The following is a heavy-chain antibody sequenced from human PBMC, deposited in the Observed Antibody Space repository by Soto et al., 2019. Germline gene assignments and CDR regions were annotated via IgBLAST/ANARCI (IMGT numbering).Heavy chain of an antibody. D-gene: IGHD3-22*01. CDR1: GYTFTSYS. Sequence: ASVKVSCKASGYTFTSYSICWLRQAPGQGLEWMGWVSAYNGNTKYAQKLQGRVTMTTDTSTSTAYMELRSLRSDDTAVYYCARDLTPGVVDHWGQGTLVTVSS. J-gene: IGHJ4*02. V-gene: IGHV1-18*01. CDR3: ARDLTPGVVDH. CDR2: VSAYNGNT.